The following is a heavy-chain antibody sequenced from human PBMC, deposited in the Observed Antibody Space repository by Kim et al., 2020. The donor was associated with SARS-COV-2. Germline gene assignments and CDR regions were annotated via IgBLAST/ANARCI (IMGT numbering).Heavy chain of an antibody. D-gene: IGHD3-10*01. V-gene: IGHV3-11*06. CDR3: ASFPLYYYGSGSYN. CDR2: ISSSSSYT. Sequence: GGSLRLSCAASGFTFSDYYMSWIRQAPGKGLEWVSYISSSSSYTNYADSVKGRFTISRDNAKNSLYLQMNSLRAEDTAVYYCASFPLYYYGSGSYNWGQGTLVTVSS. CDR1: GFTFSDYY. J-gene: IGHJ4*02.